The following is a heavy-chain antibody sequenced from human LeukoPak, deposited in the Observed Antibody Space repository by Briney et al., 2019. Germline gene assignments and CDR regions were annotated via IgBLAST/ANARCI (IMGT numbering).Heavy chain of an antibody. D-gene: IGHD2-2*01. V-gene: IGHV3-30-3*01. CDR3: ARSNCSSNSCYSKHFDS. CDR1: GSTASTDA. Sequence: GSSVTLAAAPAGSTASTDAIVWVRQAPGKGLEWVALISYDGSYKFYADSVKGRFTISRDNSKDTLYLQMNSLRTEDTAVHYCARSNCSSNSCYSKHFDSWGQGTLVTVSS. J-gene: IGHJ4*02. CDR2: ISYDGSYK.